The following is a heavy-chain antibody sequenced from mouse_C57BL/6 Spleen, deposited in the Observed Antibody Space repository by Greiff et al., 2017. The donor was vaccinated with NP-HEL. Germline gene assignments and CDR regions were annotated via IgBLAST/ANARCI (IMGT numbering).Heavy chain of an antibody. CDR1: GFTFSSYG. Sequence: DVKLVESGGDLVKPGGSLKLSCAASGFTFSSYGMSWVRQTPDKRLEWVATISSGGSYTYCPDSVKGRYTISRDNAKNTLYLQMSSLKSEDTAMYYCARLLYYYEDYFDYWGQGTTLTVSS. J-gene: IGHJ2*01. D-gene: IGHD1-1*01. CDR3: ARLLYYYEDYFDY. V-gene: IGHV5-6*02. CDR2: ISSGGSYT.